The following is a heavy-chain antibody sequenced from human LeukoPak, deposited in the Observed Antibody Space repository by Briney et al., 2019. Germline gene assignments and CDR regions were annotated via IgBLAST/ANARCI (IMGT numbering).Heavy chain of an antibody. V-gene: IGHV3-9*01. Sequence: PGGSLRLSCAASGFTFNEYAMHWVRHAPGKGLEWVSGISWNSGSIGYADSVKGRFTISRDNAKNSLYLQMDSLRPEDTALYYCAKDIVVVTAIPGDAFDIWGQGTMVTVSS. D-gene: IGHD2-21*02. CDR3: AKDIVVVTAIPGDAFDI. CDR1: GFTFNEYA. J-gene: IGHJ3*02. CDR2: ISWNSGSI.